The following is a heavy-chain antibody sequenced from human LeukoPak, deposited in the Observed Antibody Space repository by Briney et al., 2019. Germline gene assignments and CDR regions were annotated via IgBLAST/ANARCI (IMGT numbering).Heavy chain of an antibody. V-gene: IGHV1-46*01. CDR3: ARNYLGLSY. CDR2: INPSGGST. D-gene: IGHD7-27*01. CDR1: GYTFTSYY. Sequence: ASVKVSCKASGYTFTSYYMHWVRQAPGQGLEWMGIINPSGGSTSYAQKFQGRVTMTSDTSISTAYMELSSLTSEDTAVYYCARNYLGLSYWGQGSLVTVSS. J-gene: IGHJ4*02.